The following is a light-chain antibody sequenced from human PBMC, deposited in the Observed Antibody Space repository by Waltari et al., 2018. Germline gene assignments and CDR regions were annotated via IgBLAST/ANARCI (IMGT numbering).Light chain of an antibody. CDR1: QSLSSYF. CDR3: QQYGSSPVT. V-gene: IGKV3-20*01. Sequence: EIVLTQSPDTLSLSPGEGATLSCRASQSLSSYFLAWYQHKPGQGPRRLTYAASSRATGIPGRFSGGKSGTDFILTISRLEPEDFAVYYCQQYGSSPVTFGQGTRLEIK. CDR2: AAS. J-gene: IGKJ5*01.